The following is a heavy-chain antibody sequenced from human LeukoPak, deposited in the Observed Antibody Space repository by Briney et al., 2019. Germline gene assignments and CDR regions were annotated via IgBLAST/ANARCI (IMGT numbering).Heavy chain of an antibody. CDR3: ARDGSYGSALGFFQL. V-gene: IGHV4-59*01. D-gene: IGHD2-15*01. CDR1: GGSISSYH. J-gene: IGHJ1*01. CDR2: IYYSGST. Sequence: SETLSLTCTVSGGSISSYHWSWIRQPPGKGLEGIGYIYYSGSTNYNPSLKSRVTTSVDTSKNQVSLKLSSVTAADTAVYYCARDGSYGSALGFFQLWGQGTLVTVSS.